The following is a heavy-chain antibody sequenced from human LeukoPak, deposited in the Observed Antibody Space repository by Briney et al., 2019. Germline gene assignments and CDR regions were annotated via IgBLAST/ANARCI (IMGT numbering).Heavy chain of an antibody. J-gene: IGHJ4*02. CDR1: GFTFSSYS. V-gene: IGHV3-48*04. Sequence: GGPLRLSCAASGFTFSSYSMNWVRQAPGKGLEWVSYISSSSSTIYYAYSVKCRFTISRDNAKNSLYLQMNYLRAEDTAIYDCAKIAGGYCSGGSCEVYYWGQGTLVTDSS. CDR3: AKIAGGYCSGGSCEVYY. CDR2: ISSSSSTI. D-gene: IGHD2-15*01.